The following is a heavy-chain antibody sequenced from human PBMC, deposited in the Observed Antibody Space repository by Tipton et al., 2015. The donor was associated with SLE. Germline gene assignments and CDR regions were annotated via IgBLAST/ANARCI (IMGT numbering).Heavy chain of an antibody. J-gene: IGHJ4*02. CDR1: GGSISSSSYY. D-gene: IGHD3-3*02. V-gene: IGHV4-61*02. CDR3: ARGLASFPYYFDY. CDR2: IYTSGST. Sequence: TLSLTCTVSGGSISSSSYYWSWIRQPAGKGLEWIGRIYTSGSTNYNPSLKSRVTISVDTSKNQFSLKLSSVTAADTAVYYCARGLASFPYYFDYWGQGTLVTVSS.